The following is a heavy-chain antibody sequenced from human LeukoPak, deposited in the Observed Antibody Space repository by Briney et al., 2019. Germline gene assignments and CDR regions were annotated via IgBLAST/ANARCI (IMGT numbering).Heavy chain of an antibody. CDR3: AREVGESRWLQFFWYFDL. Sequence: SETLSLTCTVSGGSISSYYWSWVRQPPGKGLEWIGSIYHSGSTYYNPSLKSRVTISVDTSKNQFSLKLSSVTAADTAVYYCAREVGESRWLQFFWYFDLWGRGTLVTVSS. D-gene: IGHD5-24*01. V-gene: IGHV4-38-2*02. J-gene: IGHJ2*01. CDR2: IYHSGST. CDR1: GGSISSYY.